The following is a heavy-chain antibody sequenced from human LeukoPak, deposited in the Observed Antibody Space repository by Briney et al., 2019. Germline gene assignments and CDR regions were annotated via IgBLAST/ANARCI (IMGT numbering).Heavy chain of an antibody. Sequence: GRSLRLSCAASGFTFDDYAMHWVRQAPGKGLEWVSGISWNSGSIGYADSVKGRFTISRDNAKNSLYLQMNSLRAEDTAVYYCAKVGGSFDYWGQGTLVTVSS. D-gene: IGHD2-15*01. J-gene: IGHJ4*02. V-gene: IGHV3-9*01. CDR2: ISWNSGSI. CDR3: AKVGGSFDY. CDR1: GFTFDDYA.